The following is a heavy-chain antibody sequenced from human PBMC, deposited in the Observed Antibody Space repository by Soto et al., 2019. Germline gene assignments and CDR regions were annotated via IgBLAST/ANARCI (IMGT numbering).Heavy chain of an antibody. V-gene: IGHV3-33*01. CDR1: GFTFSNYG. D-gene: IGHD6-6*01. J-gene: IGHJ4*02. CDR2: IWYDGTNK. Sequence: GGSLRLSCAASGFTFSNYGMHWVRQAPGKGLEWVAIIWYDGTNKYYADSVKGRFTISRDNSMNTRYLQMNSLRVEDTAVYYCAREVYSSSSGGYFDCWGQGTLVTVSS. CDR3: AREVYSSSSGGYFDC.